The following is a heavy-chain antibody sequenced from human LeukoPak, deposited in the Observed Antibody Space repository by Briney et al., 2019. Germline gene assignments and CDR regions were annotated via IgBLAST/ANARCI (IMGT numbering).Heavy chain of an antibody. V-gene: IGHV1-46*01. Sequence: GASVKVSCKASGYTFTSYYMHWVRQAPGQGLEWMGIINPSGGSTSYAQKFQGRVTMTRDMSTSTVYMELSSLRSEDTAVYYCARDLPRYDSSGYYYDSTFDYWGQGTLVTASS. CDR1: GYTFTSYY. J-gene: IGHJ4*02. CDR2: INPSGGST. D-gene: IGHD3-22*01. CDR3: ARDLPRYDSSGYYYDSTFDY.